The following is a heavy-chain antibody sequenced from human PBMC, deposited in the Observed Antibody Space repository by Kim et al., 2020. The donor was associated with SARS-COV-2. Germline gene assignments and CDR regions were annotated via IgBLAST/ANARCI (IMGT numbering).Heavy chain of an antibody. V-gene: IGHV3-23*01. CDR3: AKASSGWYGDAFDI. Sequence: ADPVKGRFTISRDNSKNTLYLQMNSLRAEDTAVYYCAKASSGWYGDAFDIWGQGTMVTVSS. D-gene: IGHD6-19*01. J-gene: IGHJ3*02.